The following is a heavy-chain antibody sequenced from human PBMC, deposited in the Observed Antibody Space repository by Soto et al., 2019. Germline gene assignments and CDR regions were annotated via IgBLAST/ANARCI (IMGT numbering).Heavy chain of an antibody. Sequence: ASVKVSCKASGYTFTGYYMHWVRQAPGQGLEWMGWINPNSGGTNYAQKFQGRVTMTRDTSISTAYMELSRLRSDDTAVYYCASNPADYYDSSGYPRSYYGMDAWGQGTTVTVSS. J-gene: IGHJ6*02. V-gene: IGHV1-2*02. D-gene: IGHD3-22*01. CDR1: GYTFTGYY. CDR2: INPNSGGT. CDR3: ASNPADYYDSSGYPRSYYGMDA.